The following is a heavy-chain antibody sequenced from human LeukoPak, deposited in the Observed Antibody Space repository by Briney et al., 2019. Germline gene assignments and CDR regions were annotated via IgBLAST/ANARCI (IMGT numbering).Heavy chain of an antibody. CDR3: TRGSDGEYDS. CDR2: VHYTGIT. Sequence: PSETLSLTCAVYGGSFSGYYWSWIRQPPGKGLEWIGYVHYTGITNYSPSLKSRVTISLDTSKKQFSLKLSSVTAADTAVYYCTRGSDGEYDSWGQGTLVTVSS. CDR1: GGSFSGYY. J-gene: IGHJ4*02. V-gene: IGHV4-59*08. D-gene: IGHD5-24*01.